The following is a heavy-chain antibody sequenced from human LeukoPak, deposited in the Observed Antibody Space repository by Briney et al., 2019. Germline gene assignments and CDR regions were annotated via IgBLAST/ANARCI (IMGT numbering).Heavy chain of an antibody. Sequence: ASVKVSCKASGGTFSSYAISWVRQAPGQGLEWMGGIIPIFGTANYAQKFQGRVTITADESTSTAYMELSSLRSEDTAVYYCARLTTVVTPGVFDYWGQGTLVTVSS. D-gene: IGHD4-23*01. CDR3: ARLTTVVTPGVFDY. CDR1: GGTFSSYA. CDR2: IIPIFGTA. J-gene: IGHJ4*02. V-gene: IGHV1-69*13.